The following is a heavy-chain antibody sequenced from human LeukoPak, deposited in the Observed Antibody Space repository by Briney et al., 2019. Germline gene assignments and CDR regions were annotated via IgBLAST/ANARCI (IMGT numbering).Heavy chain of an antibody. Sequence: GGSLRLSCAASGFIVTSNYMSWVRQAPGQALEWVSLIYSDGTTYYADSVKGRFTISRDNSKNTLYLQMNSLRAEDTAVYYCARVDFDYVWGSGVHFDYWGRGTLVTVSS. J-gene: IGHJ4*02. CDR3: ARVDFDYVWGSGVHFDY. CDR1: GFIVTSNY. CDR2: IYSDGTT. D-gene: IGHD3-16*01. V-gene: IGHV3-66*01.